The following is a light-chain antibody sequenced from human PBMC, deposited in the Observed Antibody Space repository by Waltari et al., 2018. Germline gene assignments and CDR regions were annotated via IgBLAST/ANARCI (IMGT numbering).Light chain of an antibody. V-gene: IGLV2-11*01. CDR3: CSYAGSYTPWV. CDR1: SSAVGGYNS. J-gene: IGLJ3*02. Sequence: QSALTQPRSVSGSPGQSVTISCTGTSSAVGGYNSVSWYQQYPGKAPKLMIYDVSKRPSGVPDRFSGSKSGNTASLTISGLQAEDEVDYYCCSYAGSYTPWVFGGGTKLTVL. CDR2: DVS.